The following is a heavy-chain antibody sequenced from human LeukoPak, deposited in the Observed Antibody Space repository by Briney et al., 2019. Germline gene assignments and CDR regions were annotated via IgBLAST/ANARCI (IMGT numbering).Heavy chain of an antibody. J-gene: IGHJ4*02. CDR1: GYSFTGYY. CDR2: INPNSGGT. CDR3: ARDPYRVYCSGGSCYSPSFDY. Sequence: ASVKVCCKASGYSFTGYYMHWVRQAPGQGLEWMGWINPNSGGTNYAQKFQGRVTMTRDTSISTAYMELSRLRSDDTAVYYCARDPYRVYCSGGSCYSPSFDYWGQGTLVTVSS. D-gene: IGHD2-15*01. V-gene: IGHV1-2*02.